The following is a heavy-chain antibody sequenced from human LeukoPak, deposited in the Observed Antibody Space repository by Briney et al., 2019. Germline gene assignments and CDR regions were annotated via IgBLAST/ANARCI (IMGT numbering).Heavy chain of an antibody. CDR1: GGSISSSSYY. CDR3: ARLIRAYYYGSAHHPWFDP. Sequence: ASETLSLTCTVSGGSISSSSYYWGWIRQPPGKGLEWIGSIYYSGSTYYNPSLKSRVTISVDTSKNQFSLKLSSVTAADTAVYYCARLIRAYYYGSAHHPWFDPWGQGTLVTVSS. D-gene: IGHD3-10*01. V-gene: IGHV4-39*01. CDR2: IYYSGST. J-gene: IGHJ5*02.